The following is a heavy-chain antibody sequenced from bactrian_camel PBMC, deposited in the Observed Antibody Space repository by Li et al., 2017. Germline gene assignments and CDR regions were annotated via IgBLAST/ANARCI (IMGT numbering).Heavy chain of an antibody. V-gene: IGHV3S53*01. CDR1: GYPYGRGC. CDR3: ATSSRCSLDARQYSG. CDR2: IAADGST. J-gene: IGHJ4*01. Sequence: HVQLVESGGGSVQSGGSLRLSCAASGYPYGRGCMAWFRRGAGAWREAVATIAADGSTDYADSVKGRFTISHDRAKNTVYLQMNSLKPEDTAVYYCATSSRCSLDARQYSGWGQGTQVTVS. D-gene: IGHD4*01.